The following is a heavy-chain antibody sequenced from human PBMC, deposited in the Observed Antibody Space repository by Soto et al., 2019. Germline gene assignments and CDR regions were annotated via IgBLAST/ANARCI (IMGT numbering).Heavy chain of an antibody. CDR3: PKRLEDCRGARCYAGLAY. D-gene: IGHD2-15*01. V-gene: IGHV3-23*01. J-gene: IGHJ4*02. CDR1: GFIFSRYA. CDR2: ISASGDAA. Sequence: EVHLLESGGGLVQPGGSLRLSCAASGFIFSRYAMTWVRQVPGKGLKWVSVISASGDAADYADSVQGRFTISRDNSKNILFLQMNSLRGDPPALYYCPKRLEDCRGARCYAGLAYWGQGPLVTAS.